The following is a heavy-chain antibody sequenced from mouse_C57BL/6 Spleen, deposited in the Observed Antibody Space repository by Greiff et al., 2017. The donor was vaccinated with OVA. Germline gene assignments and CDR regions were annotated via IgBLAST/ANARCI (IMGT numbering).Heavy chain of an antibody. CDR1: GYTFTSYW. CDR3: ATYYGNYAFDY. CDR2: IYPSDSET. D-gene: IGHD2-10*01. J-gene: IGHJ2*01. Sequence: QVQLQQPGAELVRPGSSVKLSCKASGYTFTSYWMDWVKQRPGQGLEWIGNIYPSDSETHYNQKFKDKATLTVDKSSSTAYMELRSLTSEDSAVYFCATYYGNYAFDYWGQGTTLTVSS. V-gene: IGHV1-61*01.